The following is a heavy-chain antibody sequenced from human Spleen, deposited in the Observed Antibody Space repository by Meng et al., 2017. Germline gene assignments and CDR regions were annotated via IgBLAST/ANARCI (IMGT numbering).Heavy chain of an antibody. CDR3: ARVDSSGWKVYYYYGMDV. D-gene: IGHD6-19*01. CDR2: IYYSGST. CDR1: GGSISSYY. J-gene: IGHJ6*02. V-gene: IGHV4-59*12. Sequence: SETLSLTCTVSGGSISSYYWSWIRQPPGKGLEWIGYIYYSGSTYYNPTLKSRVTISVDTSKNQFSLKLSSVTAADTAVYYCARVDSSGWKVYYYYGMDVWGQGTTVTVSS.